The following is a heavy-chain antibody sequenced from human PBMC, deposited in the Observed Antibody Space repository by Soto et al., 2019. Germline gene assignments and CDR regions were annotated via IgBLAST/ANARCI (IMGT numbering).Heavy chain of an antibody. CDR3: ATLFYDSSGWEHYYFDY. V-gene: IGHV4-30-2*03. CDR2: IYYSGST. CDR1: GDSISRGGYS. J-gene: IGHJ4*02. Sequence: SSETLSLTCAVSGDSISRGGYSWNWIRQPPGKGLEWIGSIYYSGSTYYNPSLKSRVTISVDTSKNQFSLKLSSVTAADTAVYYCATLFYDSSGWEHYYFDYWGQGTLVTVSS. D-gene: IGHD3-22*01.